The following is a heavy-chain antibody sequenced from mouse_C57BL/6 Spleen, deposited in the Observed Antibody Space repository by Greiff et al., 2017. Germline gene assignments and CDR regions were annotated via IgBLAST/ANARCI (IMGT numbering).Heavy chain of an antibody. D-gene: IGHD1-1*01. CDR1: GFTFSDYY. V-gene: IGHV5-16*01. J-gene: IGHJ2*01. Sequence: DVMLVEPEGGLVQPGSSMKLSCTASGFTFSDYYMAWVRQVPEKGLEWVANINYDGSSTYYLDSLKSRFIISRDNAKNILYLQMSSLKSEDTATYYGARAHYYYGSSYFDYWGQGTTLTVSS. CDR2: INYDGSST. CDR3: ARAHYYYGSSYFDY.